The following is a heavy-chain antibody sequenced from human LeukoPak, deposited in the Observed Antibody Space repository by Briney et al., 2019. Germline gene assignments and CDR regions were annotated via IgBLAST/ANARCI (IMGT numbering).Heavy chain of an antibody. CDR3: AKDSGSSSDYYYYYMDV. D-gene: IGHD3-10*01. J-gene: IGHJ6*03. Sequence: GGSLRLSCTASGFTLSSYEMSWIRQAPGKGLEWVSYISSSGSTIYYADSVKGRFTISRDNSKNSLYLQMNSLRAEDTALYYCAKDSGSSSDYYYYYMDVWGKGTTVTVSS. V-gene: IGHV3-48*03. CDR2: ISSSGSTI. CDR1: GFTLSSYE.